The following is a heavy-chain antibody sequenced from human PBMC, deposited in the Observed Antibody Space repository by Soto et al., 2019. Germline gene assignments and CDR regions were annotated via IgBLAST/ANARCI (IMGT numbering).Heavy chain of an antibody. CDR2: IRSKAYGGTT. J-gene: IGHJ3*02. V-gene: IGHV3-49*03. D-gene: IGHD1-26*01. CDR1: GFTFGDYA. CDR3: TRAAVVGATRIDAFDI. Sequence: PGGSLRLSCTASGFTFGDYAMSWFRQAPGKGLEWVGFIRSKAYGGTTEYAASVKGRFTISRDDSKSIVYLQMNSLKTEDTAVYYCTRAAVVGATRIDAFDIWGHGTMVTVSS.